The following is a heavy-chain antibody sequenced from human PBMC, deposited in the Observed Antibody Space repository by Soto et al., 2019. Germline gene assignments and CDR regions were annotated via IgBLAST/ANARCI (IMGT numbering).Heavy chain of an antibody. J-gene: IGHJ4*02. CDR2: INPNSGGT. CDR3: ARESGSPIPGYGY. CDR1: GYTFTGYY. V-gene: IGHV1-2*04. Sequence: GASVKVSCKASGYTFTGYYMHWVRQAPGQGLEWMGWINPNSGGTNYAQKFQGWVTMTRDTSISTAYMELSSLRSEDTAVYYCARESGSPIPGYGYWGQGTLVTVAS. D-gene: IGHD5-12*01.